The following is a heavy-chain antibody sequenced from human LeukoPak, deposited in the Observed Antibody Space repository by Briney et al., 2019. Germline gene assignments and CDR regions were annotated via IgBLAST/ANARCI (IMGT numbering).Heavy chain of an antibody. CDR2: IYTDGTST. D-gene: IGHD3-22*01. Sequence: GGSLRLSCAASGFTFNNYWMHWVRHAPGKGLVWVSRIYTDGTSTSYADAVKGRFTISRDNGKNTLYLQMNSLRAEDTALYYCARPYYDSSGYQYPPDYWGQGTLVTVSS. V-gene: IGHV3-74*01. CDR3: ARPYYDSSGYQYPPDY. CDR1: GFTFNNYW. J-gene: IGHJ4*02.